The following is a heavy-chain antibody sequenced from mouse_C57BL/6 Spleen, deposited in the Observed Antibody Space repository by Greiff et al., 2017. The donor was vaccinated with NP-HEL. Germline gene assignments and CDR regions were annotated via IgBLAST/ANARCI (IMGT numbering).Heavy chain of an antibody. Sequence: EVKLMESGGGLVKPGGSLKLSCAASGFTFSDYGMHWVRQAPEKGLEWVAYISSGSSTIYYADTVKGRFTISRDNATNTLFLQMTSLRSEDTAVYCCARGLYDYDGDAMDYWGQGTSVTVSS. J-gene: IGHJ4*01. V-gene: IGHV5-17*01. D-gene: IGHD2-4*01. CDR3: ARGLYDYDGDAMDY. CDR2: ISSGSSTI. CDR1: GFTFSDYG.